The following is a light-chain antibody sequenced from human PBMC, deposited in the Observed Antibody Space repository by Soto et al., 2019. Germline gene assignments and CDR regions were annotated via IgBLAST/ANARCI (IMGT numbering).Light chain of an antibody. V-gene: IGLV2-14*01. CDR2: EVT. J-gene: IGLJ3*02. CDR1: SSDIGGYSY. CDR3: SSYTARTTGV. Sequence: QSALTQPASVSGSPGQSITISCTGTSSDIGGYSYVSWYQQHPGKAPKLMIYEVTNRPSGVSDRFSGSKSGNTASLTISGLQAEDEADYYCSSYTARTTGVFGGGTKLTVL.